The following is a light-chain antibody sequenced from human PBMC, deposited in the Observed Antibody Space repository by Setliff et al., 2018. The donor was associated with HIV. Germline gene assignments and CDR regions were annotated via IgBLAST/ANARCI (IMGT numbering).Light chain of an antibody. CDR2: DVT. CDR1: SSDVGGYNY. Sequence: QSVLTQPASVSGSPGQSITISCTVTSSDVGGYNYVSWYQQHPGKAPKLMIYDVTKRPSGVSNRFSGSKSGNTASLTISGLQAEDEADYYCCSYAGSSALYVFGIGTKV. V-gene: IGLV2-23*02. CDR3: CSYAGSSALYV. J-gene: IGLJ1*01.